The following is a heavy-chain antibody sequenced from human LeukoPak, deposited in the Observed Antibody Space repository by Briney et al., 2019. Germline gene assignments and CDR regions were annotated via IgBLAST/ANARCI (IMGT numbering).Heavy chain of an antibody. V-gene: IGHV3-30*04. D-gene: IGHD2-21*01. CDR2: ISSDGTNK. CDR3: ARDRGSPLRKPIPRDYYFDS. CDR1: GFTFSSYD. Sequence: GGSLRLSCAASGFTFSSYDMHWVRQAPGKGLEWVAVISSDGTNKYYADSVKGRFTISRDNSKNTLYLQMNSLRAEDTAVYFCARDRGSPLRKPIPRDYYFDSWGQGSLVTVSS. J-gene: IGHJ4*02.